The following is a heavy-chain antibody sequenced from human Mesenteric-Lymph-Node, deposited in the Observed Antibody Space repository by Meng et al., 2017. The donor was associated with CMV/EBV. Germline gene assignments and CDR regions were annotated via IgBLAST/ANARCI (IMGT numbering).Heavy chain of an antibody. CDR2: INGDGTIT. CDR3: AREGHYYDSSGHYYFYGMDV. D-gene: IGHD3-22*01. CDR1: GFTFSSYW. J-gene: IGHJ6*02. Sequence: GESLKISCAASGFTFSSYWMNWVRLVPGKGLVGVSRINGDGTITTYADSVKGRFTISRDNAKNTLYLQMNSLRAEDTALYYCAREGHYYDSSGHYYFYGMDVWGQGTTVTVS. V-gene: IGHV3-74*03.